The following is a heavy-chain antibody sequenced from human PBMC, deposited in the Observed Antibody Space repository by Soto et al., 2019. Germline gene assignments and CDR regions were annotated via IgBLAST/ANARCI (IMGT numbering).Heavy chain of an antibody. D-gene: IGHD1-26*01. CDR3: AKDSYSGSYWRAFDY. Sequence: AVGSLRLSCAASGFTFDDYTMHWVRQAPGKGLEWVSLISWDGGSTYYADSVKGRFTISRDNSKNSLYLQMNSLRTEDTALYYCAKDSYSGSYWRAFDYWGQGTLVTVSS. CDR2: ISWDGGST. V-gene: IGHV3-43*01. CDR1: GFTFDDYT. J-gene: IGHJ4*02.